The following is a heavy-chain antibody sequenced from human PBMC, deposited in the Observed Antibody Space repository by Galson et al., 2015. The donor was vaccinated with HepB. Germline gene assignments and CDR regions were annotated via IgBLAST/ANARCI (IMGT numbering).Heavy chain of an antibody. CDR1: GYTFSSYD. CDR2: MNPKSGNT. Sequence: SVKVSCKASGYTFSSYDINWVRQATGQGLEWMGWMNPKSGNTGYAQKFQGRVTMTRNTSRSTAYMELSSLRSEDTAVYYCARGLISSSGFYYNYYGMHVWGQGTLATVSS. D-gene: IGHD6-19*01. V-gene: IGHV1-8*01. CDR3: ARGLISSSGFYYNYYGMHV. J-gene: IGHJ6*02.